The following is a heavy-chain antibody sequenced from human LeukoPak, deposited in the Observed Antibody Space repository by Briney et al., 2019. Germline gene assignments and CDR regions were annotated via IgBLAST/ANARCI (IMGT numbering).Heavy chain of an antibody. CDR2: ITSGSSHI. V-gene: IGHV3-21*04. D-gene: IGHD3-16*01. CDR3: ARETSQKGAHYMDV. Sequence: PGGSLRLSCAASGFTFSSYNMNWVRQTPGQGLEWVSSITSGSSHIYYADSVKGRFTISRDNAKSSLYLQMNSLRAEDTAVYYCARETSQKGAHYMDVWGKGTTVTISS. CDR1: GFTFSSYN. J-gene: IGHJ6*03.